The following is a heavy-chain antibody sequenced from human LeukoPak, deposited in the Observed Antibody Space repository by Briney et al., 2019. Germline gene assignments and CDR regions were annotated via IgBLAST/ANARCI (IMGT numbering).Heavy chain of an antibody. CDR2: ISSSSSYI. Sequence: PGGSLRLSCAASGFTFSSYSMNWVRQAPGKGLEWVSSISSSSSYIYYADSVKGRFTISRDNAKNSLYLQMNSLRAEDTAVYYCARDGYSNYDLGYYYYYMDVWGKGTTVTVSS. V-gene: IGHV3-21*01. CDR1: GFTFSSYS. CDR3: ARDGYSNYDLGYYYYYMDV. D-gene: IGHD4-11*01. J-gene: IGHJ6*03.